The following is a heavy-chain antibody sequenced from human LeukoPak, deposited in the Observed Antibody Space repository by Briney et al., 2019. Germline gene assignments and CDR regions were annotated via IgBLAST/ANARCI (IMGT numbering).Heavy chain of an antibody. CDR3: ARGISDFWSGSRQTNWFDP. CDR1: GGSFSGYY. Sequence: SETLSLTCAVYGGSFSGYYWSWIRQPPGKGLEWIGEINHSGSTNYNPSFKSRVTISVDTSKNQFSLKLSSVTAADTAVYYCARGISDFWSGSRQTNWFDPWGQGTLVTVSS. V-gene: IGHV4-34*01. D-gene: IGHD3-3*01. CDR2: INHSGST. J-gene: IGHJ5*02.